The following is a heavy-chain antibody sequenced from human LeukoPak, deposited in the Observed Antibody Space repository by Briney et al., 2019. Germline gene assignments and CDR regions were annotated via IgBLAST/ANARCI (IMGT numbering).Heavy chain of an antibody. CDR1: GGSFSGYY. Sequence: SETLSLTCAVYGGSFSGYYWSWIRQPPGKGLEWIGEIDRYGSTNYIPSLKSRVTISLDTSKNQFSLKLSSMTAADTGVYYCARHVIGRWLGDDYSYYVDVWGKGTTVTISS. V-gene: IGHV4-34*01. CDR3: ARHVIGRWLGDDYSYYVDV. D-gene: IGHD5-24*01. J-gene: IGHJ6*03. CDR2: IDRYGST.